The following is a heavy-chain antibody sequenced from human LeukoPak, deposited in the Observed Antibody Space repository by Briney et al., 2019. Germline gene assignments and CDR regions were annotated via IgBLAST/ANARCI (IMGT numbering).Heavy chain of an antibody. Sequence: GRSLRLSCVASGFTLSSYGMHWVRQAPGKGLEWVSGVRGSGSRTDYADSVKGRFTISRDNSNHTLHLQMNSLRVEDTAVYYCAKTSRGNSGYDSPFDYWGQGTLVTVSS. CDR2: VRGSGSRT. V-gene: IGHV3-23*01. CDR1: GFTLSSYG. CDR3: AKTSRGNSGYDSPFDY. J-gene: IGHJ4*02. D-gene: IGHD5-12*01.